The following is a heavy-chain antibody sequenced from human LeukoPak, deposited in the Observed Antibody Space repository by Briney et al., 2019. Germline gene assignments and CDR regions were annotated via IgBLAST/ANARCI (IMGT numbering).Heavy chain of an antibody. V-gene: IGHV3-23*01. D-gene: IGHD3-22*01. CDR1: GFTFSTYA. J-gene: IGHJ4*02. CDR3: AKDRTYYSDSSGYYLVRAYDY. Sequence: GGSLRLSCAASGFTFSTYAMSWVRQAPGKGLEWVSGISGSGSSTFYADSVKGRFTISRDNSKNTLYLQMNSLRAEDTAVYYCAKDRTYYSDSSGYYLVRAYDYWGQGTLVTVSS. CDR2: ISGSGSST.